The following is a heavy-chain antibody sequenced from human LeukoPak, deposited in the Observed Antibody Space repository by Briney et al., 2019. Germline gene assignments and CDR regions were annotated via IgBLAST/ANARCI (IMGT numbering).Heavy chain of an antibody. CDR1: GFTFSSYS. V-gene: IGHV3-21*01. CDR3: ARAGRTPYSSSWYVDYFDY. CDR2: ISSSSSYI. D-gene: IGHD6-13*01. Sequence: PGGSLRLSCAASGFTFSSYSMNWVRQAPGKGLEWVSSISSSSSYIYYADSVKGRFTISRDKAKNSLYLQMNSLRAEDTAVYYCARAGRTPYSSSWYVDYFDYWGQGTLVTVSS. J-gene: IGHJ4*02.